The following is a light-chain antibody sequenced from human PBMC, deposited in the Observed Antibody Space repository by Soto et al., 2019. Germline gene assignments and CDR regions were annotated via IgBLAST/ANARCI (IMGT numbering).Light chain of an antibody. CDR3: QQYYSLPLT. V-gene: IGKV4-1*01. CDR2: WAS. J-gene: IGKJ4*02. CDR1: QSILYSSNNQNY. Sequence: DIVMTQSPDSLAVSLGERATINCRSSQSILYSSNNQNYLTWYQQKPGQPPKLLIYWASTRESGVPDRFSGSGYGTDFTLTISSLQAEDVAVYYCQQYYSLPLTFGGGTKVEVK.